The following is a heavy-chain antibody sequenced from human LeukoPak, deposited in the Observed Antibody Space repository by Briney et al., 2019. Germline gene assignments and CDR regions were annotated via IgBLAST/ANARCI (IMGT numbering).Heavy chain of an antibody. Sequence: PGGSLRLSCASSGFTFSDSSLSWIRQAPGKGLEWVSYISVSGNTIYYADSVKGRSTIARDNAKNSVFLQMNSLRAEDTAVYYCARAAKSYYDTSAYSYFDYWGQGTLVTVSS. J-gene: IGHJ4*02. V-gene: IGHV3-11*01. D-gene: IGHD3-22*01. CDR2: ISVSGNTI. CDR3: ARAAKSYYDTSAYSYFDY. CDR1: GFTFSDSS.